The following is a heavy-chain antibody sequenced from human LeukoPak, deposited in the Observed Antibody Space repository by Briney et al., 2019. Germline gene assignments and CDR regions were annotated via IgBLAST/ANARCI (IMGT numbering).Heavy chain of an antibody. J-gene: IGHJ5*02. Sequence: ASVKVSCKASGYTFTSYGISWVRQAPGQGLEWMGWISAYNGNTNYAQKLQGRVTMTTDTSTSTAYMELSRLRSDDTAVYYCARDTVAVENWFDPWGQGTLVTVYS. V-gene: IGHV1-18*01. D-gene: IGHD6-19*01. CDR3: ARDTVAVENWFDP. CDR2: ISAYNGNT. CDR1: GYTFTSYG.